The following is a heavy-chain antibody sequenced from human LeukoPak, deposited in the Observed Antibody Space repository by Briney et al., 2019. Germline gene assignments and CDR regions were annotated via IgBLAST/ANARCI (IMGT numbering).Heavy chain of an antibody. CDR1: GFTFSSYG. D-gene: IGHD1-26*01. CDR3: AKYNGSYALSDFDY. CDR2: IRYDGSNR. Sequence: GGSLRLSCAASGFTFSSYGMHWVRQAPGKGLHGVAFIRYDGSNRYYADSVKGRFTTSRDNSKNTLYLQMNSLRAEDTAVYYCAKYNGSYALSDFDYWGQGTLVTVSS. J-gene: IGHJ4*02. V-gene: IGHV3-30*02.